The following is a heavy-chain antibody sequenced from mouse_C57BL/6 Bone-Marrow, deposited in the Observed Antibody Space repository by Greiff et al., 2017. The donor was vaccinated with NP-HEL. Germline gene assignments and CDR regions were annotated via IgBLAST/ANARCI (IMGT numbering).Heavy chain of an antibody. V-gene: IGHV5-4*01. J-gene: IGHJ4*01. D-gene: IGHD1-1*01. CDR3: AREDYGSSYGYAMDY. CDR2: ISDGGSYT. CDR1: GFTFSSYA. Sequence: DVKLVESGGGLVKPGGSLKLSCAASGFTFSSYAMSWVRQTPEKRLEWVATISDGGSYTYYPDNVKGRFTISRDNAKNNLYLQMSHLKSEDTAMYYCAREDYGSSYGYAMDYWGQGTSVTVSS.